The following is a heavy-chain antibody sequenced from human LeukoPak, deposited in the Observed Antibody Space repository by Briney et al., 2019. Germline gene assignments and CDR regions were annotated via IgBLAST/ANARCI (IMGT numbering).Heavy chain of an antibody. D-gene: IGHD5-12*01. CDR3: TTNVDIVATSWVYFDY. CDR1: GFTFVTYA. V-gene: IGHV3-15*01. Sequence: PGGSLRLSCAASGFTFVTYAMSWVRQAPGKGLEWVGRIKSKTDGGTTDYAAPVKGRFTISRDDSKNTLYLQMNSLKTEDTAVYYCTTNVDIVATSWVYFDYWGQGTLVTVSS. CDR2: IKSKTDGGTT. J-gene: IGHJ4*02.